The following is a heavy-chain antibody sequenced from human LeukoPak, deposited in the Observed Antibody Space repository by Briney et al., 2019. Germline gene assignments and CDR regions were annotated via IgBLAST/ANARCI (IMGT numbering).Heavy chain of an antibody. Sequence: SETLSLTCAVSGYSISSGYCWGWIRQPPGKGLEWIGSIYHSGNTYYNPSLERRVTISVDRSKNQFSLRLTSVTAADTAVYFCARIPHTTIRGVTTLYGVAVWGKGTPVTVSS. CDR2: IYHSGNT. CDR3: ARIPHTTIRGVTTLYGVAV. J-gene: IGHJ6*04. D-gene: IGHD3-10*01. CDR1: GYSISSGYC. V-gene: IGHV4-38-2*01.